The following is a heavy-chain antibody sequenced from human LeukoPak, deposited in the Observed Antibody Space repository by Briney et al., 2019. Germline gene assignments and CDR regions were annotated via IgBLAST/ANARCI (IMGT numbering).Heavy chain of an antibody. Sequence: SETLSLTCTVSGGSISSGDYYWSWIRQPPGKGLEWIGYIYYSGSTYYNPSLKSRVTISVDTSKNQFSLKLSSVTAADTAVYYCARAYEGVSSSWYYYGMDVWGQGTTVTVSS. CDR2: IYYSGST. D-gene: IGHD6-13*01. J-gene: IGHJ6*02. CDR1: GGSISSGDYY. CDR3: ARAYEGVSSSWYYYGMDV. V-gene: IGHV4-30-4*08.